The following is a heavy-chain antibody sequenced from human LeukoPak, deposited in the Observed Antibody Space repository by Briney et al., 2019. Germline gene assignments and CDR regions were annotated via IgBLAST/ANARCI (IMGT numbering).Heavy chain of an antibody. CDR2: IKQDGSEK. V-gene: IGHV3-7*01. CDR3: ARVGPAVAGQNLDY. Sequence: PGGSLRLSCAASGFTFSNYWMTWVRQAPGKGLEWVANIKQDGSEKHYVDSVKGRFIISRDNAKNSLYLQMNSLRAEDTAVYYCARVGPAVAGQNLDYWGQGTLVTVSS. D-gene: IGHD6-19*01. J-gene: IGHJ4*02. CDR1: GFTFSNYW.